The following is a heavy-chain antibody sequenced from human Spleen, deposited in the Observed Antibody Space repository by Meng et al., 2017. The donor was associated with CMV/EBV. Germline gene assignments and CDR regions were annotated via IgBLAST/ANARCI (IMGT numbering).Heavy chain of an antibody. CDR3: ARDNMGSDEY. CDR1: GYTFTGYY. J-gene: IGHJ4*02. CDR2: INPNSGGK. Sequence: ASVKVSCKASGYTFTGYYMHWVRQAPGQGLEWMGWINPNSGGKNYAQKFQGRVTMTRDTSITTAYMELSTLTSDDTALYYGARDNMGSDEYWGQGAQVTVSS. V-gene: IGHV1-2*02. D-gene: IGHD1-26*01.